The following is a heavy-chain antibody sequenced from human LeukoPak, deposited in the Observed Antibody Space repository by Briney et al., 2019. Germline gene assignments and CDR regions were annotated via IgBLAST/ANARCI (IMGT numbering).Heavy chain of an antibody. CDR3: AKTTVTTSGILFDY. CDR2: IYYSGST. Sequence: SQTLSLTCTVSGGSISSRDYYWSWIRQPPGKGLEWIGYIYYSGSTYYNPSLKSRVTISVDTSKNQFSLKLSSVTAADTAVYYCAKTTVTTSGILFDYWGQGTLVTVSS. J-gene: IGHJ4*02. V-gene: IGHV4-30-4*08. CDR1: GGSISSRDYY. D-gene: IGHD4-17*01.